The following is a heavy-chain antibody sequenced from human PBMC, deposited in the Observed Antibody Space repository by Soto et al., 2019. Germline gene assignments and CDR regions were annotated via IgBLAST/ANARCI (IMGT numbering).Heavy chain of an antibody. J-gene: IGHJ4*02. CDR3: ASANCGGDCSYRHDRYYFES. D-gene: IGHD2-21*02. V-gene: IGHV4-30-4*08. CDR2: IYYSGST. CDR1: GGSISSANNY. Sequence: QVQLQESGPGLVKPSQTLSLTCSVSGGSISSANNYWSWIRQHPGKGLEWIGYIYYSGSTYYNPSLKSRLTISVDTPKNQFSLKPNSVTAAETAVYYCASANCGGDCSYRHDRYYFESWGQGTLVTVSS.